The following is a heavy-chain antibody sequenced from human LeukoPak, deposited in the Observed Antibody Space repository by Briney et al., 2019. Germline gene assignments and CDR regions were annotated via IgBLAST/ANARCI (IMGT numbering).Heavy chain of an antibody. Sequence: PSETLSLTCAVYGGSFSGYYWSWIRQPPGKGLEWIGEINHSGSTNYNPSLKSRVTISVDTSKNQFSLKLSSVTAADTAVYYCARNGDTGYYDSSGYWYWGQGTLVTVSS. J-gene: IGHJ4*02. CDR3: ARNGDTGYYDSSGYWY. D-gene: IGHD3-22*01. CDR2: INHSGST. V-gene: IGHV4-34*01. CDR1: GGSFSGYY.